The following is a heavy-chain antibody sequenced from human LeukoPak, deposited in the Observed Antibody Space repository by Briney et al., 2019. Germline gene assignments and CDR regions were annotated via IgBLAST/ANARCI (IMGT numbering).Heavy chain of an antibody. V-gene: IGHV1-2*02. Sequence: ASVKVSCKASGYTFTGYYMHWVRQAPGQGLEWMGWINPNSGGTNYAQKFQGRVTMTRDTSISTACMELSRLRSDDTAVYYCASQEAVAGKNWFDPWGQGTLVTVSS. CDR1: GYTFTGYY. CDR2: INPNSGGT. D-gene: IGHD6-19*01. J-gene: IGHJ5*02. CDR3: ASQEAVAGKNWFDP.